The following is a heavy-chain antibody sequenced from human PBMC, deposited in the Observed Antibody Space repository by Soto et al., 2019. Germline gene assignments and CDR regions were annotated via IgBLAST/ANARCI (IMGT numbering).Heavy chain of an antibody. CDR2: IYYSGST. J-gene: IGHJ6*02. CDR1: GGSISSGGYY. Sequence: QVQLQESGPGLVKPSQTLSLTCTVSGGSISSGGYYWSWIRQHPGKGLEWIGYIYYSGSTYYNPSLKSRVTISVDTSKNQFSLKLSSVTASDTAVYYCARGGRRSPVMDVWGQGTTVTVSS. CDR3: ARGGRRSPVMDV. V-gene: IGHV4-31*03.